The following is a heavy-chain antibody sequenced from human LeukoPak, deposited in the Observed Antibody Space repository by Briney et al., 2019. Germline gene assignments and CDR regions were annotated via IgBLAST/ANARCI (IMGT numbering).Heavy chain of an antibody. Sequence: SETLSLTCAVYGGSFSGYYWSWIRQPPGKGLEWIGEINHSGSTNYSPSLKSRVTISVDTSKNQFSLKLSSVTAADTAVYYCARGWDIVVVPAATYFDYWGQGTLVTVSS. CDR3: ARGWDIVVVPAATYFDY. CDR2: INHSGST. CDR1: GGSFSGYY. J-gene: IGHJ4*02. D-gene: IGHD2-2*01. V-gene: IGHV4-34*01.